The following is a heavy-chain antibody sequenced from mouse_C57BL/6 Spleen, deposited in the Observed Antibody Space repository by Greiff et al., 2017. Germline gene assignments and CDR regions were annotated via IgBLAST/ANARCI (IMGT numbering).Heavy chain of an antibody. CDR2: INPSTGGT. V-gene: IGHV1-42*01. CDR1: GYSFTGYY. Sequence: VQLQQSGPELVKPGASVKISCKASGYSFTGYYMNWVKQSPEKSLEWIGEINPSTGGTTYNQKFKAKATLTVDKSSSTAYMQLKSLTSEDSAVYYCASDEDFDSAMDYWGQGTSVTVSS. CDR3: ASDEDFDSAMDY. J-gene: IGHJ4*01. D-gene: IGHD2-3*01.